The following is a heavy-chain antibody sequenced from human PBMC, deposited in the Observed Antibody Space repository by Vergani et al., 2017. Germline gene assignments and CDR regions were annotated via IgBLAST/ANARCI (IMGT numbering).Heavy chain of an antibody. D-gene: IGHD1-7*01. Sequence: EVQLVESGGGLVQPGRSLRLSCAASGFTFDDYAMHWVRQAPGQGLEWVSGISWNSGSLGYADSVKGRFTISRDNAKNSLYLQMNSLRAEDTAVYYCARNRITGTTNYYYYYMDVWGKGP. J-gene: IGHJ6*03. V-gene: IGHV3-9*01. CDR1: GFTFDDYA. CDR2: ISWNSGSL. CDR3: ARNRITGTTNYYYYYMDV.